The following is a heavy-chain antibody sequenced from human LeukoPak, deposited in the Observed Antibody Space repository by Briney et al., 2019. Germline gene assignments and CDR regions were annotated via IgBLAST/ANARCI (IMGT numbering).Heavy chain of an antibody. D-gene: IGHD4-23*01. CDR2: INRDGTEK. V-gene: IGHV3-7*03. J-gene: IGHJ3*02. CDR1: GLPFSSHW. CDR3: AKVAVKVTGGAFDI. Sequence: GGSLRLSCAASGLPFSSHWLSWFRQSPGKGLEWVAHINRDGTEKQYLDSVKGRFTISRDNAKNSLYLQMNSLRAEDMALYYCAKVAVKVTGGAFDIWGQGTMVTVSS.